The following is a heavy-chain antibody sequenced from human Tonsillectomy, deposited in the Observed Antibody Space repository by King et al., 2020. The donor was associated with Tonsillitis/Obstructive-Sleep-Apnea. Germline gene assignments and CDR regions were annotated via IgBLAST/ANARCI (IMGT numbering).Heavy chain of an antibody. CDR3: ARVGLVTNIVVQRYSYMDV. CDR1: GESFSAYY. CDR2: INHGGST. Sequence: QVQLQQWGAGLLKPSETLSPTCAVYGESFSAYYWSWIRQPPGKGLEWIGEINHGGSTNYNPSLKSRVTISVDTSKNQFSLKLSSVTAADTAVYYCARVGLVTNIVVQRYSYMDVWGKGTTVAVSS. D-gene: IGHD2-2*01. J-gene: IGHJ6*03. V-gene: IGHV4-34*01.